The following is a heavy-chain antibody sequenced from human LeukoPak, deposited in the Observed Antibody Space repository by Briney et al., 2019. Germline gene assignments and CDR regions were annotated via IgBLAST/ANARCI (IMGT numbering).Heavy chain of an antibody. V-gene: IGHV4-59*08. J-gene: IGHJ5*02. CDR3: ARHGRWRARDNWFDP. CDR1: GGSISGHY. CDR2: IYYSGST. Sequence: SETLSLTCTVSGGSISGHYWNWIRQPPGKGLKWIGYIYYSGSTNYNPSLKSRVTISVDTSKNQFSLKLSSVTAADTAVYYCARHGRWRARDNWFDPWGQGTLVTVSS. D-gene: IGHD4-23*01.